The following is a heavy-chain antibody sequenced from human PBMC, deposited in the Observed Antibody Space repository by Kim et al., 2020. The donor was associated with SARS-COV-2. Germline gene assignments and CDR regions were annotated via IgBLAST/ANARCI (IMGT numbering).Heavy chain of an antibody. CDR3: ATHIPYGNKRFDS. V-gene: IGHV1-69*13. CDR2: IIPFFKTI. D-gene: IGHD4-17*01. Sequence: SVKVSCKASGDTFSSSALSWVRQTPGQGLEWMGVIIPFFKTINYAQKFQDRVTITADASTSTVYLELASLRPDDTAVYYCATHIPYGNKRFDSWGQGTLVTVSS. CDR1: GDTFSSSA. J-gene: IGHJ4*02.